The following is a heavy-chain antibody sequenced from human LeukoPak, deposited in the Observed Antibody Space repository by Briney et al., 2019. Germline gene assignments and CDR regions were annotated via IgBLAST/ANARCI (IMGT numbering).Heavy chain of an antibody. CDR3: ARARAYYYDSSGLDP. Sequence: ASVKVSCKASGYSFTGYYMHWARQPPGQGLEWVGWINLNSGGTNYAQTFQGRVTMTRDTSISTAYMELSRLRSDDTAVYYCARARAYYYDSSGLDPWGQGTLVTVSS. CDR1: GYSFTGYY. V-gene: IGHV1-2*02. CDR2: INLNSGGT. J-gene: IGHJ5*02. D-gene: IGHD3-22*01.